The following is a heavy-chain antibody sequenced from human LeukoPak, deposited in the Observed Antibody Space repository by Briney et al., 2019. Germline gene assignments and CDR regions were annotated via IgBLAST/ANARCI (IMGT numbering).Heavy chain of an antibody. CDR1: GYTFTGYY. V-gene: IGHV1-2*02. CDR3: ARAPHDYGDLGNAFDI. D-gene: IGHD4-17*01. Sequence: ASVKVSCKASGYTFTGYYMHWVRQAPGQGLEWMGWINPNSGGTNYAQKFQGRVTMTRDTSISTAYMELSSLRSEDTAVYYCARAPHDYGDLGNAFDIWGQGTMVTVSS. CDR2: INPNSGGT. J-gene: IGHJ3*02.